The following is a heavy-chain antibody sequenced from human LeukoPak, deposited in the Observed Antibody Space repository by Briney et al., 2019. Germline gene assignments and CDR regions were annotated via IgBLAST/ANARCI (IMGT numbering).Heavy chain of an antibody. Sequence: ASVKVSCKASGYTFTGYYMHWVRQAPGQGLEWMGWINPNSGGTNYAQKFQGRVTMTRDTSISTAYMELSRLRSDDTAVYYCAAPMVRGVILSGAFDIWGQGTMVTVSS. CDR2: INPNSGGT. J-gene: IGHJ3*02. D-gene: IGHD3-10*01. V-gene: IGHV1-2*02. CDR1: GYTFTGYY. CDR3: AAPMVRGVILSGAFDI.